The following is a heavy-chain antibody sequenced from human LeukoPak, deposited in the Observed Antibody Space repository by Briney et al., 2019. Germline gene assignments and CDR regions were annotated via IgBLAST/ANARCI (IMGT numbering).Heavy chain of an antibody. CDR1: GFIFEDYG. D-gene: IGHD7-27*01. J-gene: IGHJ4*02. CDR2: ISWNGAGT. CDR3: ARDKWGPDY. V-gene: IGHV3-20*04. Sequence: GGSLRLSCAATGFIFEDYGMVWIRQAPGKGLEWVSGISWNGAGTDYADSVKGRFTISRDDAKNSLYLQTNSLRAEDTALYYCARDKWGPDYWGQGTLVTVSS.